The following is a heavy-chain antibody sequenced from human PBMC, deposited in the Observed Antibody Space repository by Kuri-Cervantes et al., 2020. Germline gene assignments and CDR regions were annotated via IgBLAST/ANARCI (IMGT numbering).Heavy chain of an antibody. CDR2: ISYTGST. J-gene: IGHJ5*02. CDR1: GDSIINNY. V-gene: IGHV4-59*01. Sequence: GSLRLSCSVSGDSIINNYWTWVRQPPGKGLECIGYISYTGSTTYNPSLKSRVTMSIDTSKNQFSLKLTSVTAADTAVYYCARGRLINFLREFDPWGQGTLVTVSS. CDR3: ARGRLINFLREFDP. D-gene: IGHD3-10*01.